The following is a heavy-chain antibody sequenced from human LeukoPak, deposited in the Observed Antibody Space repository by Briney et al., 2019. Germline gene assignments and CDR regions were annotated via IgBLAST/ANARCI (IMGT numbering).Heavy chain of an antibody. J-gene: IGHJ5*02. Sequence: PSETLSLTCTVSGGSISSHYWSWIRQPPGKGLEWIGYIYYSGSTNYNPSLKSRVTISVDTSKNQFSLKLSSATAADTAVYYCARASKDDFWSGYSPYNWFDPWGQGTLVTVSS. CDR1: GGSISSHY. V-gene: IGHV4-59*08. D-gene: IGHD3-3*01. CDR2: IYYSGST. CDR3: ARASKDDFWSGYSPYNWFDP.